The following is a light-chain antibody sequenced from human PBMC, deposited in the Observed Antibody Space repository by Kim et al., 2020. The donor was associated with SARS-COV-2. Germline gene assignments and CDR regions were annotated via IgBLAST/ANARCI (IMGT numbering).Light chain of an antibody. CDR1: RSNVGAGYH. V-gene: IGLV1-40*01. CDR3: QSYDSSLSGVV. CDR2: GNS. Sequence: VTLTCRGSRSNVGAGYHVHCYRHLPGPAPTLLIYGNSNRPSGVPDRFSGSKSGTSASLAITGLQAEDEADYYCQSYDSSLSGVVFGGGTQLTVL. J-gene: IGLJ2*01.